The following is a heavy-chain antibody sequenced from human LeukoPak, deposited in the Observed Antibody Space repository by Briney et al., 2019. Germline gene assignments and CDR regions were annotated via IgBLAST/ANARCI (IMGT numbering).Heavy chain of an antibody. D-gene: IGHD2-2*01. Sequence: SQTLSLTCTVSGGSISSGDYYWSWIRQPPGKGLEWIGYIYYSGSTYYNPSLKSRVTISVDTSKNQFSLKLSPVTAADTAVYYCARAHTPVPFDFWGQGTLVAVSS. CDR1: GGSISSGDYY. CDR2: IYYSGST. J-gene: IGHJ4*02. V-gene: IGHV4-30-4*01. CDR3: ARAHTPVPFDF.